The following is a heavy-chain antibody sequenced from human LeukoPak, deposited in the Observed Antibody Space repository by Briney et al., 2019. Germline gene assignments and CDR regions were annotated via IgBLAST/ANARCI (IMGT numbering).Heavy chain of an antibody. CDR2: ISGSGGST. J-gene: IGHJ3*02. V-gene: IGHV3-23*01. CDR3: AKPMYSSGWYNAFDI. CDR1: GFTFSSYA. D-gene: IGHD6-19*01. Sequence: PGGSLRLSCAASGFTFSSYAMSWVRQAPGKGLEWASAISGSGGSTYYADSVKGRFTISRDNSKNTLYLQMNSLRAEDTAVYYCAKPMYSSGWYNAFDIWGQGTMVTVSS.